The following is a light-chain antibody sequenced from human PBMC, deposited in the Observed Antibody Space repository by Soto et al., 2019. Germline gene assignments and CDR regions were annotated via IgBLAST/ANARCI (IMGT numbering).Light chain of an antibody. CDR1: QSVLYRSNNKNY. CDR3: QQYFGTPLT. CDR2: WAS. J-gene: IGKJ4*01. V-gene: IGKV4-1*01. Sequence: DIVMTQSPDSLAVSLGERATINCRSIQSVLYRSNNKNYLAWYQQKPGQPPKLLFYWASSRQSGVPDRFSGSGSGTDFTLTIRSLQAEDVAVYYCQQYFGTPLTFGGGTTVEIK.